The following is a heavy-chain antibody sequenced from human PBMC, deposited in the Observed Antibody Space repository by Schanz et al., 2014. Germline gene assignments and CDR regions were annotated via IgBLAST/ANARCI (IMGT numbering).Heavy chain of an antibody. J-gene: IGHJ4*02. V-gene: IGHV1-18*04. D-gene: IGHD4-17*01. Sequence: QVQLVQSGAEVKEPGASVKVSCKASGYTFTSNGITWVRQAPGQGLEWMGWINTYNGDTAYAQNMQGRVTMTRDTSTSTVYMELSSLRSEDTAVYYCARVDYGGHFDYWGQGTLVTVSS. CDR1: GYTFTSNG. CDR3: ARVDYGGHFDY. CDR2: INTYNGDT.